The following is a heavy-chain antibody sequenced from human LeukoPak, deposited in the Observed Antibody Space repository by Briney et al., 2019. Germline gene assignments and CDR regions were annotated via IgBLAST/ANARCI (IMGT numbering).Heavy chain of an antibody. CDR2: IHTSGNT. CDR3: VRDWNGDYFDY. Sequence: SQTLSLTCIVSGDSVSSGTYYWTWLRQPAGKGLEWIGRIHTSGNTNYSPSLKSRVTISRDTSKNPFSLRLTSVTAADTAVYYCVRDWNGDYFDYWGQGTLVTVSS. CDR1: GDSVSSGTYY. J-gene: IGHJ4*02. V-gene: IGHV4-61*02. D-gene: IGHD1-1*01.